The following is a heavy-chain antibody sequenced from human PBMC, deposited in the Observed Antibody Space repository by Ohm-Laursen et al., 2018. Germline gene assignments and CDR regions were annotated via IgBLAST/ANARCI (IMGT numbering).Heavy chain of an antibody. J-gene: IGHJ6*02. CDR1: GFTFSSYE. D-gene: IGHD5-12*01. Sequence: GSLRLSCAASGFTFSSYEMNWVRQAPGKGLEWISYISSSGNTIYYADSVKGRVTISRDNSKNTLYFQMSSLRAEDTAVYYCAGGSSNYHYGMDVWGQGTTVTVSS. V-gene: IGHV3-48*03. CDR2: ISSSGNTI. CDR3: AGGSSNYHYGMDV.